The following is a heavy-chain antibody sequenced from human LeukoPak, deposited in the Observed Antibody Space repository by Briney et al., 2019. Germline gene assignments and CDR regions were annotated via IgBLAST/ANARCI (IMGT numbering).Heavy chain of an antibody. CDR1: GYTFTSYD. J-gene: IGHJ5*02. D-gene: IGHD3-10*01. Sequence: GASVKASCKASGYTFTSYDINWVRQATGQGLEWMGWMNPNSGNTGYAQKFQGRVTMTRNTSISTAYMELSSLRSEDTAVYYCARVWVAVLFGFDPWGQGTLVTVSS. CDR2: MNPNSGNT. V-gene: IGHV1-8*02. CDR3: ARVWVAVLFGFDP.